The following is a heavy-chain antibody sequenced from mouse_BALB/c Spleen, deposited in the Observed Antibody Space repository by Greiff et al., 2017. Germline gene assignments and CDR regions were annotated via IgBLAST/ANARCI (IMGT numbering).Heavy chain of an antibody. CDR2: INPNNGGT. CDR3: ARDYYGSSQAWFAY. D-gene: IGHD1-1*01. V-gene: IGHV1-18*01. J-gene: IGHJ3*01. CDR1: GYTFTDYN. Sequence: VQLQQSGPELVKPGASVKIPCKASGYTFTDYNMDWVKQSHGKSLEWIGDINPNNGGTIYNQKFKGKATLTVDKSSSTAYMELRSLTSEDTAVYYCARDYYGSSQAWFAYWGQGTLVTVSA.